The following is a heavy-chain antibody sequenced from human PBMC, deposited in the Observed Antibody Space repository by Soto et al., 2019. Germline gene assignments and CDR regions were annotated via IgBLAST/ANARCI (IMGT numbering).Heavy chain of an antibody. CDR3: ARIHYRWYFDY. D-gene: IGHD5-18*01. CDR1: GFSLSTSGLG. CDR2: IYSDDDK. Sequence: SGPTLVNPTQTLTLTCTFSGFSLSTSGLGVGWIRQPPGKALEWLALIYSDDDKRYSPSLKSRLTITKDTSKSQVVLTMTNMEPMDTATYYCARIHYRWYFDYWGQGTLVTVSS. J-gene: IGHJ4*02. V-gene: IGHV2-5*02.